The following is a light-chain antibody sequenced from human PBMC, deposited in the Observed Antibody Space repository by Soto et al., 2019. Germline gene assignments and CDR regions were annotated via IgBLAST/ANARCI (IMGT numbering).Light chain of an antibody. CDR2: YAS. CDR1: QSVSSN. J-gene: IGKJ1*01. Sequence: EIVMTQSPATLSVSPGERATLSRRASQSVSSNLAWYQQKPGQAPRLLVYYASTRATGIPARFSGSGSGTEFTLTISSLQSEDFAVYYCQQYDSWLGTFGQGTKVEIK. CDR3: QQYDSWLGT. V-gene: IGKV3D-15*01.